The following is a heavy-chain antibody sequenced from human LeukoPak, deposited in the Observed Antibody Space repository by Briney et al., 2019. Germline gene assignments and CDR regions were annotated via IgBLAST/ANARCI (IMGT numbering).Heavy chain of an antibody. V-gene: IGHV1-2*02. D-gene: IGHD2-15*01. CDR2: MGPKSGGT. J-gene: IGHJ6*02. Sequence: ASVKVSCKASGYTFTDYFIHGVRQARGQGLEWMGWMGPKSGGTKFEEKFQDRVTMTRDTSISTAYMELSRLRFDDTAVYYCARGGLRLQYGMDVWGQGTTVTVSS. CDR1: GYTFTDYF. CDR3: ARGGLRLQYGMDV.